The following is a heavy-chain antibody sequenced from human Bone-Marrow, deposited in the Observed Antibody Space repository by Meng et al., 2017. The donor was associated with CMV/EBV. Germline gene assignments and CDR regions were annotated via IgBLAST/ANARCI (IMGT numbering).Heavy chain of an antibody. CDR3: AKDDNGYTGEGGY. D-gene: IGHD5-24*01. Sequence: GGSLRLSCAASGFTFSSYAMSWVRQAPGKGLEWVSAISGSGGSTYYADSVRGRFTTFRDISKNTLFLQMNSLRAEDTAVYYCAKDDNGYTGEGGYWGQGTLVTVS. CDR1: GFTFSSYA. CDR2: ISGSGGST. V-gene: IGHV3-23*01. J-gene: IGHJ4*02.